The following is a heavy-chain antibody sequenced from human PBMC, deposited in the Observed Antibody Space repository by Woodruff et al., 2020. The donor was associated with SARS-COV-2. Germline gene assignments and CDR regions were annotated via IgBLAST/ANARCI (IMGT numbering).Heavy chain of an antibody. CDR2: INSEAGTT. V-gene: IGHV3-23*01. CDR3: AAGLEEQYISGWFRAFDV. Sequence: APGKGLEWVASINSEAGTTYLADSVKGRFTITRVNSLNTLYLRMTGLRADDTAVYYCAAGLEEQYISGWFRAFDVWGPGTNVTVSS. D-gene: IGHD6-19*01. J-gene: IGHJ3*01.